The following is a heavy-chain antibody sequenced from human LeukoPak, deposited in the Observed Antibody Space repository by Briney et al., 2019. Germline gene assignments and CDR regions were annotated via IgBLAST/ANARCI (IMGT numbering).Heavy chain of an antibody. V-gene: IGHV3-23*01. Sequence: QPGGSLRLSCAASGFTFSSYAMSWVRQAPGKGLEWVSDINGSGGSTYYADSVKGRFTISRDNSKNTLYLQMNSLRAEDTAVYYCAKDGTAKKASYYYYYYMDVWGKGTTVTVSS. CDR3: AKDGTAKKASYYYYYYMDV. D-gene: IGHD2-21*02. CDR2: INGSGGST. CDR1: GFTFSSYA. J-gene: IGHJ6*03.